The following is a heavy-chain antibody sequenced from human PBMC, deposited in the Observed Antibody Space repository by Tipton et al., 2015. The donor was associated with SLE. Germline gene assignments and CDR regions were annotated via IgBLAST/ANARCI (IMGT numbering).Heavy chain of an antibody. CDR1: GGSISSSSYY. Sequence: TLSLTCTVSGGSISSSSYYWGWIRQPPGKGLEWIGSIYTSGSTNYNPSLKSRVTISVDTSKNQFSLKLSSVTAADTAVYYCAREAGSSGVGWFFDLWGRGTLVTVSS. CDR2: IYTSGST. V-gene: IGHV4-39*07. CDR3: AREAGSSGVGWFFDL. D-gene: IGHD6-6*01. J-gene: IGHJ2*01.